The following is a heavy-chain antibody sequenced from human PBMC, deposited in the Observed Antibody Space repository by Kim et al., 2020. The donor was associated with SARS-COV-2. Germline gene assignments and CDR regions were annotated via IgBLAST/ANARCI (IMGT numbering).Heavy chain of an antibody. CDR3: ARDNYDILTGPIQGMDV. J-gene: IGHJ6*02. D-gene: IGHD3-9*01. Sequence: KGRFTISRDNSKNTLYLQMNSLRAEDTAVYYCARDNYDILTGPIQGMDVWGQGTTVTVSS. V-gene: IGHV3-30*01.